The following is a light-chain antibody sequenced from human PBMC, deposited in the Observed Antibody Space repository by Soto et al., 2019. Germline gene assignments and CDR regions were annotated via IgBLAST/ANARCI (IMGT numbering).Light chain of an antibody. CDR1: SSDVGSNNY. J-gene: IGLJ2*01. Sequence: QSALTQPASVSGSPGQPITISCTGTSSDVGSNNYVSWYPHHPGKAPKLLIYEVSNRPSGVSSRFSGSKSGNTASLTIYGVQAEDESDYYCSSYIKSITFVVFGGGTKLTVL. V-gene: IGLV2-14*01. CDR2: EVS. CDR3: SSYIKSITFVV.